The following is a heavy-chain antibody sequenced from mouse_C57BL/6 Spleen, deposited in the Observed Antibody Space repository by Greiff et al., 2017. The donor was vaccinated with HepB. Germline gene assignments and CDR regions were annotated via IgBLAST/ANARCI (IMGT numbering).Heavy chain of an antibody. CDR2: ISYDGSN. Sequence: EVKLMESGPGLVKPSQSLSLTCSVTGYSITSGYYWNWIRQFPGNKLEWMGYISYDGSNNYNPSLKNRISITRDTSKNQFFLKLNSVTTEDTATYYCARDGYYGSTSNAMDYWGQGTSVTVSS. J-gene: IGHJ4*01. D-gene: IGHD1-1*01. CDR1: GYSITSGYY. CDR3: ARDGYYGSTSNAMDY. V-gene: IGHV3-6*01.